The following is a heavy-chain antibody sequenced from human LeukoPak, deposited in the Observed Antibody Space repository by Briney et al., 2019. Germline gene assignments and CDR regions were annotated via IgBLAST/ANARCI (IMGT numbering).Heavy chain of an antibody. CDR1: GFTFSTYD. V-gene: IGHV3-13*01. D-gene: IGHD6-13*01. CDR3: ATAGYSSTWYSRYFDL. Sequence: PGGSLRLSWAASGFTFSTYDMHWVRQASGKGLEWVSGIGTAGDIYYPGSVKGRFTISRENAKNSLYLQVNSLRAGDTAVYYCATAGYSSTWYSRYFDLWGRGTLVTVSS. CDR2: IGTAGDI. J-gene: IGHJ2*01.